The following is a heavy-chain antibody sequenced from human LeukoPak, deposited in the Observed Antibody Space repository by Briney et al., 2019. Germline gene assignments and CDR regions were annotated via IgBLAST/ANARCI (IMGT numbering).Heavy chain of an antibody. D-gene: IGHD3-10*01. CDR1: GFTFSNYG. Sequence: GGTLRLSCAASGFTFSNYGMHWGRQAPGKGLEWVALISYDGGNKYYADSVKGRFTISRDNSKNTLYLQMISLRAEDTAVYYCANYGSVSYFAYWGRGTLDPVSS. CDR3: ANYGSVSYFAY. V-gene: IGHV3-30*18. CDR2: ISYDGGNK. J-gene: IGHJ4*02.